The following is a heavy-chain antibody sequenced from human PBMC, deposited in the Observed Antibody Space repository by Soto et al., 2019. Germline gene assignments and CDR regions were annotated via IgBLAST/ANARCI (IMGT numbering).Heavy chain of an antibody. CDR3: ARAPILGSVPRPENYFDS. Sequence: QLHLVQSGAEVKKTGSSLKVSCKASGGTFSNSGISWVRQAPGQGLEWMGGISPIFATTNYAQKLQGRITKISDECTNTVYMALSKRRSADTGVYYCARAPILGSVPRPENYFDSWGQGTLVTVSS. CDR2: ISPIFATT. CDR1: GGTFSNSG. V-gene: IGHV1-69*01. D-gene: IGHD3-10*02. J-gene: IGHJ4*02.